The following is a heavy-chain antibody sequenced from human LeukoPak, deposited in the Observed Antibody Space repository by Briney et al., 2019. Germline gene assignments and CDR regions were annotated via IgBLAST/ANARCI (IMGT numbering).Heavy chain of an antibody. CDR3: ARQDYYDSSGYYYFDY. V-gene: IGHV4-59*01. CDR1: GGSISSYY. CDR2: IYYSGST. D-gene: IGHD3-22*01. J-gene: IGHJ4*02. Sequence: PSETLSLTCTVSGGSISSYYWSWIRKPPGKGLEWIGYIYYSGSTNYNPSLKSRVTISVDTSKNQFSLKLSSVTAADTAVYYCARQDYYDSSGYYYFDYWGQGTLVTVSS.